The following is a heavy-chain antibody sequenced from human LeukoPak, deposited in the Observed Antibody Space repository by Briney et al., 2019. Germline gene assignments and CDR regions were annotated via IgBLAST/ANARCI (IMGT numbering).Heavy chain of an antibody. D-gene: IGHD3-3*01. J-gene: IGHJ4*02. CDR1: GFTFSSYT. Sequence: GSLRLSCAASGFTFSSYTMSWVRQAPGKGLEWVANIKQDGSEKYYVDSVKGRFTISRDNAKNSLYLQMNSLRAEDTAVYYCAAYDFWSGSSRAGYWGQGTLVTVSS. CDR2: IKQDGSEK. CDR3: AAYDFWSGSSRAGY. V-gene: IGHV3-7*01.